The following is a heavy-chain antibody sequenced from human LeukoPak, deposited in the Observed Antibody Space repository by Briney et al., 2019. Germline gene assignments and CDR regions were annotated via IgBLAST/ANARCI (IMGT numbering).Heavy chain of an antibody. CDR2: INHSGST. CDR3: ARGACGNSGY. J-gene: IGHJ4*02. D-gene: IGHD4-23*01. V-gene: IGHV4-34*01. Sequence: ASETLSLTCAVYGGSFSGYYWSWIRQPPGEGLEWIGEINHSGSTNYNPSLKSRVTISVDTSKNQFSLKLSSVTAADTAVYYCARGACGNSGYWGQGTLVTVSS. CDR1: GGSFSGYY.